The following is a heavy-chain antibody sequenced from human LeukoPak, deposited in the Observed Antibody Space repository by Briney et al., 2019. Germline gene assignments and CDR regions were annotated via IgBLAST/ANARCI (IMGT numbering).Heavy chain of an antibody. CDR2: INWNGGST. J-gene: IGHJ3*02. V-gene: IGHV3-20*01. CDR1: GFTFDDYG. Sequence: RGSLRLSCAASGFTFDDYGMSWVRQAPGKRLEWVSGINWNGGSTGYADSVKGRFTISRDNAKNSLYLQMNSLRAEDTALYHCARHTKYCSSTSCYRVDAFDIWGQGTMVTVSS. CDR3: ARHTKYCSSTSCYRVDAFDI. D-gene: IGHD2-2*02.